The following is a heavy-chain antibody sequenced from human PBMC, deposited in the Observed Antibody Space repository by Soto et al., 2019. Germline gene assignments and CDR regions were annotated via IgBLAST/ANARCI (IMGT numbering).Heavy chain of an antibody. V-gene: IGHV4-31*01. J-gene: IGHJ5*01. CDR1: GGSISSGSFY. D-gene: IGHD3-9*01. CDR2: ISDSGSS. CDR3: ERPTFFDIFTAYWSLFGS. Sequence: QVQLQESGPGLVKPSQTLTLTCTVSGGSISSGSFYWSWIRQHPGKGLEWIGHISDSGSSYYNPSLASLVSISVGTLKTYVYLKLRALTAADTAVYVGERPTFFDIFTAYWSLFGSWGQGTLVTVSP.